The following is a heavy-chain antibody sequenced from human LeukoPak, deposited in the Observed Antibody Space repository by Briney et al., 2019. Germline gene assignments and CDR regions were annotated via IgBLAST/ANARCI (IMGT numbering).Heavy chain of an antibody. CDR2: ISYDGSNK. D-gene: IGHD3-3*01. Sequence: GRSLRLSCAASGFTFSSYAMHWVRQAPGKGLEWVAVISYDGSNKYYADSVKGRFTISRDNPKNTLYLQMNSLRAEDTAVYYCARDSYDFWSGSSYYMDVWGKGTTVTVSS. CDR3: ARDSYDFWSGSSYYMDV. J-gene: IGHJ6*03. V-gene: IGHV3-30*04. CDR1: GFTFSSYA.